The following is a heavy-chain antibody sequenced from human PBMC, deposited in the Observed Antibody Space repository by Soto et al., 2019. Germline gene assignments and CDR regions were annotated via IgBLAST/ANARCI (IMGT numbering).Heavy chain of an antibody. Sequence: PGGSLRLSCAASGVTFSSYWMHWVRQAPGKGLVWVSRINSDGSSTSYADSVKGRFTISRDNSKNTLFLQMNSLRAEDTAVYYCAKALGSLWFGELSGTEYLQHWGQGTLVTVSS. J-gene: IGHJ1*01. V-gene: IGHV3-74*01. CDR2: INSDGSST. D-gene: IGHD3-10*01. CDR1: GVTFSSYW. CDR3: AKALGSLWFGELSGTEYLQH.